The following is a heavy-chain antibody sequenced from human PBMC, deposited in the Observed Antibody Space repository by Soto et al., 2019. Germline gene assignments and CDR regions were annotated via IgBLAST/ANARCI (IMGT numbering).Heavy chain of an antibody. CDR2: IYYGGST. Sequence: QVQLQESGPGLVKPSQTLSLTCTVSGGSISSGGYYWSWIRQHPGKGLEWIGYIYYGGSTYYNPSLKSRVTISVDTSKNQFSLKLSSVTAADTAVYYCARRGVGATPGWFDPWGQGTLVTVSS. CDR3: ARRGVGATPGWFDP. D-gene: IGHD1-26*01. J-gene: IGHJ5*02. CDR1: GGSISSGGYY. V-gene: IGHV4-31*03.